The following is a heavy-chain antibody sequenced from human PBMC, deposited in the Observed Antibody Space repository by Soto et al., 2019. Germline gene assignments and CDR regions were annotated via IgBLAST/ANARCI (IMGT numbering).Heavy chain of an antibody. D-gene: IGHD1-26*01. CDR3: ARELLEGYYYYCMDV. V-gene: IGHV4-34*01. Sequence: SETLSLTCAVYGGSFSGYYWSWIRQPPGKVLEWIGEINHSGSTNYNPSLKSRVTISVDTSKNQFSLKLSSVTAADTAVYCCARELLEGYYYYCMDVWGQGTTVTVSS. CDR2: INHSGST. J-gene: IGHJ6*02. CDR1: GGSFSGYY.